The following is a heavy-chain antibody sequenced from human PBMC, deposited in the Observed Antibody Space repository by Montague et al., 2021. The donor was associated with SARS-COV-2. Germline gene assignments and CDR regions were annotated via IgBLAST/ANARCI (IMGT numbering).Heavy chain of an antibody. CDR3: ATGTRMYGMDF. J-gene: IGHJ6*02. CDR1: GGSVSSCDYS. D-gene: IGHD3-10*01. Sequence: TLSLTCVVSGGSVSSCDYSWSWIRQSQGKGLEWIGYIYQSGSAYYNPFLKSRVTISIDTSNNQFSLNLRSVTAADTGLYDCATGTRMYGMDFWGQGTTVTVSS. CDR2: IYQSGSA. V-gene: IGHV4-30-2*06.